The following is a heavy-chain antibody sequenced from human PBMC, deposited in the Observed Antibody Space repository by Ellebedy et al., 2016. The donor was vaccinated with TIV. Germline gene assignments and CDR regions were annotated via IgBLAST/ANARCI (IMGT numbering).Heavy chain of an antibody. D-gene: IGHD3-22*01. CDR3: ARELRDSGDYWVRAEDYFQY. CDR1: GFTFSRYW. J-gene: IGHJ1*01. V-gene: IGHV3-74*01. CDR2: INSDGRTT. Sequence: PGGSLRLSCVASGFTFSRYWMHWVRQAPGKGLVWVARINSDGRTTRYADSVKGRFIISRDNAKTMLYLQMNSLRAEDTAVYYCARELRDSGDYWVRAEDYFQYWGQGTVVTVSS.